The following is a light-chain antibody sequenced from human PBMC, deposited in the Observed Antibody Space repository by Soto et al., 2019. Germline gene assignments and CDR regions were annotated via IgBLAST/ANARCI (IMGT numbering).Light chain of an antibody. J-gene: IGKJ2*01. V-gene: IGKV2-30*01. CDR1: QSLVFSDGNTY. Sequence: DVVMTQSPLSLPVTLGQPASISCRSSQSLVFSDGNTYLNWFQQRPGQSPRRLIYMVSKRDSGVPDRFSGSGSGTDFTLKISRVEAEDVGVYYCMHCIHWPPYTFGQGTKLEIK. CDR2: MVS. CDR3: MHCIHWPPYT.